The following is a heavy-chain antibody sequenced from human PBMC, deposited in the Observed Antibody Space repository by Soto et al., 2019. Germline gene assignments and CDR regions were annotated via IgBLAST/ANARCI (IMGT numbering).Heavy chain of an antibody. J-gene: IGHJ3*02. V-gene: IGHV1-18*03. D-gene: IGHD3-3*01. Sequence: GASVKVSCKASGYTFTSYGISWVRQAPGQGLEWMGWISAYNSNTNYSQKLQGRVTITRDTSTNTAYMVLRSLRFEDMAVYYFACGLGLDWYLDVLESWGQGTMV. CDR1: GYTFTSYG. CDR2: ISAYNSNT. CDR3: ACGLGLDWYLDVLES.